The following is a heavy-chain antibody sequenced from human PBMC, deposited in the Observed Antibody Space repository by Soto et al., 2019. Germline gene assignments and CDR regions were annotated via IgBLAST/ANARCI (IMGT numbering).Heavy chain of an antibody. CDR2: IIPILGIA. J-gene: IGHJ5*02. D-gene: IGHD2-15*01. CDR1: GGTFSSYT. V-gene: IGHV1-69*08. CDR3: AREVYCSGGSCINWFDP. Sequence: QVQLVQSGAEVKKPGSSVKVSCKASGGTFSSYTISWVRQAPGQGLEWMGRIIPILGIANYAQKFQGRVTITADKSTSTAYMELSSLRSEDTAVYYCAREVYCSGGSCINWFDPWGQGTLVTVSS.